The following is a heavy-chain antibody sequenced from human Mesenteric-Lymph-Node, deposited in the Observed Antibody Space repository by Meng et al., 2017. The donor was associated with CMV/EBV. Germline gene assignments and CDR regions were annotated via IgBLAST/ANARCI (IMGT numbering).Heavy chain of an antibody. Sequence: GGSLRLSCAASGFRFSGYGMHWVRQAPGKGLEWVSAISGSGGSTYYADSVKGRFTISRDNSKNTLYLQMNSLRAEDTAVYYCAKLGSGWPFTLDYWGQGTLVTVSS. J-gene: IGHJ4*02. CDR2: ISGSGGST. V-gene: IGHV3-23*01. CDR3: AKLGSGWPFTLDY. CDR1: GFRFSGYG. D-gene: IGHD6-19*01.